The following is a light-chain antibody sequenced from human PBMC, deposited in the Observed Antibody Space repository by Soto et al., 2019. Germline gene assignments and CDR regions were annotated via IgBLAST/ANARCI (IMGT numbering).Light chain of an antibody. CDR3: MQGTYWPPTEQMYT. CDR2: KVS. CDR1: LSLVYSDGNSY. V-gene: IGKV2-30*01. J-gene: IGKJ2*01. Sequence: DVVMTQSPLSLPVTLGQPASISCRSSLSLVYSDGNSYLHWLQQRPGQSPRRLIYKVSNRDSGVPDRYSGRGSGADFTRNISSVEAEDVGVYYCMQGTYWPPTEQMYTFGQGTKLEIK.